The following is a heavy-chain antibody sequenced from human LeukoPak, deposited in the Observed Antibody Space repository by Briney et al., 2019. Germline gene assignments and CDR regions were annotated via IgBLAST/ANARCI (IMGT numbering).Heavy chain of an antibody. CDR2: ISSSGSTI. J-gene: IGHJ4*02. CDR1: GLTFSSYV. V-gene: IGHV3-48*04. Sequence: QAGGSLRLSCAASGLTFSSYVMSWVRQAPGKGLEWVSYISSSGSTIYYADSVKGRFTISRDNAKNSLYLQMNSLRAEDTAVYYCARTHYDFWSGYYQYYFDYWGQGTLVTVSS. D-gene: IGHD3-3*01. CDR3: ARTHYDFWSGYYQYYFDY.